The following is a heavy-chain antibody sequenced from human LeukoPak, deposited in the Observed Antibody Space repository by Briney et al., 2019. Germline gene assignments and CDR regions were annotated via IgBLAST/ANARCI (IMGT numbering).Heavy chain of an antibody. CDR3: ARVGPWVNPDYYYYMDV. CDR1: RFIFSSYS. V-gene: IGHV3-21*01. D-gene: IGHD1-14*01. J-gene: IGHJ6*03. CDR2: IRSSGSYI. Sequence: GGSLRLPCAASRFIFSSYSTNWVRQAPGKWLEWVLSIRSSGSYIYYADSVKGRFTISRDNAKHSLYLQMNSLRAEDTAVYFCARVGPWVNPDYYYYMDVWGKGTTVTVSS.